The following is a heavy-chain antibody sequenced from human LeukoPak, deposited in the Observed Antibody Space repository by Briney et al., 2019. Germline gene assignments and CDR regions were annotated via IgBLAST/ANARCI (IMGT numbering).Heavy chain of an antibody. D-gene: IGHD3-10*01. CDR1: GGSISNYY. J-gene: IGHJ5*02. V-gene: IGHV4-59*01. CDR2: IYNSGST. Sequence: PSETLSLTCAVSGGSISNYYWNWIRQPPGKGLEWIGYIYNSGSTNYNSSLKSRVTISVDTSKNQFSLKLESVTSADTAVYYCVRAGRHSYGPGKFSYNWFDPWGQGTLVTVSS. CDR3: VRAGRHSYGPGKFSYNWFDP.